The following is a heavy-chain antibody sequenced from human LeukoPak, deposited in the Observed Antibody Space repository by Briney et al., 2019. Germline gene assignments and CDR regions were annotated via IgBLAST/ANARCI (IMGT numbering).Heavy chain of an antibody. J-gene: IGHJ3*02. D-gene: IGHD3-10*01. V-gene: IGHV3-66*01. CDR2: LHSGGTT. CDR3: AREGQRGIYALDI. CDR1: GLTVSDNY. Sequence: GGSLRLSCAASGLTVSDNYMSWVRHLPGKGLEWISVLHSGGTTKYADSVKGRFTISRDESNNTLFLQMDNLGVEDTAVYYCAREGQRGIYALDIWGQGTLVT.